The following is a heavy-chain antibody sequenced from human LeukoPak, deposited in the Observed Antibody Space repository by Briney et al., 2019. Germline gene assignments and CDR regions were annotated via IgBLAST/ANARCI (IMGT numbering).Heavy chain of an antibody. Sequence: ASVKVSCKASGYTFTSYGISWVRQAPGQGLEWMGWISAYNGNTNYAQKLQGRVTMTTDTSTSTAYMERRSLRSDDTAVYYCARDSATTVTTRKGFDYWGQGTLVTVSS. CDR1: GYTFTSYG. CDR3: ARDSATTVTTRKGFDY. V-gene: IGHV1-18*01. D-gene: IGHD4-17*01. CDR2: ISAYNGNT. J-gene: IGHJ4*02.